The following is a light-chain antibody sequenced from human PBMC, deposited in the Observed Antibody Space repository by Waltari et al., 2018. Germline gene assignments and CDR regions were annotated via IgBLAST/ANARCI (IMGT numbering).Light chain of an antibody. Sequence: QSALTQPRPVSGSPGQSVTISCTGTSSDVGGYNSVSWYQQDPGKAPKLLIFDVSERPSGVSDRFSGSKSGNTASLTISGLRAEDEADYPCCSFAAGNTVIFGGGTKLTVV. V-gene: IGLV2-11*01. CDR2: DVS. CDR3: CSFAAGNTVI. CDR1: SSDVGGYNS. J-gene: IGLJ2*01.